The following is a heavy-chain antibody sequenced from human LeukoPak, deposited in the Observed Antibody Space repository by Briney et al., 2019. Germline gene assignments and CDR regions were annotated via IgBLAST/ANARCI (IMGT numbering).Heavy chain of an antibody. V-gene: IGHV4-39*01. CDR1: GGSVSSSSYY. CDR2: IYYSGST. CDR3: ARDYSSGWYGGIDY. D-gene: IGHD6-19*01. Sequence: PSETLSLTCTVSGGSVSSSSYYWGWIRQPPGRGLEWIGSIYYSGSTYYNPSLKSRVTISVDTSKNQFSLKLSSVTAADTAVYYCARDYSSGWYGGIDYWGQGTLVTVSS. J-gene: IGHJ4*02.